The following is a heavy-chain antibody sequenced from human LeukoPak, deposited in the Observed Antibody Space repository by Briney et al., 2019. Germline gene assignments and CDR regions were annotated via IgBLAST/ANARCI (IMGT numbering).Heavy chain of an antibody. CDR1: GLSFADYD. V-gene: IGHV3-23*01. CDR3: ASDRSGEASCYYLV. J-gene: IGHJ4*02. Sequence: GGSLRLSCAASGLSFADYDMSWVRQAPGEGLQWVSTISGSGENTRYADSVKGRFTISRDTSNNTLYLQMSSLSAEDTAVYFCASDRSGEASCYYLVGGQGTLVTVSS. D-gene: IGHD3-3*01. CDR2: ISGSGENT.